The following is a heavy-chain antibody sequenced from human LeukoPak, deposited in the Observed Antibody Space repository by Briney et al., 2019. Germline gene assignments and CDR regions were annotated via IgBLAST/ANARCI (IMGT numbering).Heavy chain of an antibody. V-gene: IGHV3-23*01. Sequence: PSETLSLTCTVSGGSISSSSYYWGWIRQAPGKGLQWVSTISGSGGSTYYEDPVKGRFTISRDNSKNTLYLQMNSLRAEDTAVYYCATGIGVYWVRGFDHWGQGTLVTVSS. CDR3: ATGIGVYWVRGFDH. CDR1: GGSISSSSYY. CDR2: ISGSGGST. J-gene: IGHJ4*02. D-gene: IGHD2-8*02.